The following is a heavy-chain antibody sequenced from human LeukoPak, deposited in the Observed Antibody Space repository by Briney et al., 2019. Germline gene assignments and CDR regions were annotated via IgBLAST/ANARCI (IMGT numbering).Heavy chain of an antibody. D-gene: IGHD3-10*01. Sequence: PGGSLRLSCAASGFTFSSYAMSWVRQAPGKGLEWVSAISGSGGSTYYADSVKGRFTISRDNSKNTLYLQMNSLRAEDTAAYFCAKVKTYYYGSGTFDYWGQGTLVTVSS. CDR2: ISGSGGST. CDR1: GFTFSSYA. J-gene: IGHJ4*02. CDR3: AKVKTYYYGSGTFDY. V-gene: IGHV3-23*01.